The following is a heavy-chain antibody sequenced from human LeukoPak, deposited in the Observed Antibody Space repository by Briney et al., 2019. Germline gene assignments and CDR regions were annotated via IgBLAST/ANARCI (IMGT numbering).Heavy chain of an antibody. CDR3: ARQFRDSSGYYSYYFDY. D-gene: IGHD3-22*01. CDR1: GYSFTSYW. V-gene: IGHV5-51*01. CDR2: IYPGDSDT. Sequence: GESLKISCKGSGYSFTSYWIGWVRHVPGKGLEYMGIIYPGDSDTRYSPSFQGQVTISADKSISTAYLQWSSLKASDTAMYYCARQFRDSSGYYSYYFDYWGQGTLVTVSS. J-gene: IGHJ4*02.